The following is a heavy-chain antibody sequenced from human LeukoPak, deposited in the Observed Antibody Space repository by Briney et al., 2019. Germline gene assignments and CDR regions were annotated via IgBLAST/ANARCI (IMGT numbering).Heavy chain of an antibody. D-gene: IGHD6-13*01. Sequence: GGSLRLSCAASGFTFSSYSMNWVRQAPGKGLEWVSSISSSSSYIYYADSVKGRFTISRDNAKSSLYLQMNSLRAEDTAVYYCARDANLRVAAAGTVDYWGQGTLVTVSS. CDR1: GFTFSSYS. J-gene: IGHJ4*02. V-gene: IGHV3-21*01. CDR3: ARDANLRVAAAGTVDY. CDR2: ISSSSSYI.